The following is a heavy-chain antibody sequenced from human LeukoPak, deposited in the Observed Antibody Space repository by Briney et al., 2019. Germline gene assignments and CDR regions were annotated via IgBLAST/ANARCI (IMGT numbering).Heavy chain of an antibody. CDR2: INPNSGGT. D-gene: IGHD3-9*01. CDR1: GYTFTGYY. V-gene: IGHV1-2*02. J-gene: IGHJ5*02. Sequence: GASVKVSCKASGYTFTGYYMHWVRQAPGQGLEWMGWINPNSGGTNYAQKFQGRVTMTRDTSISTAYMELSRLRSDDTAVYYCARDGLDYDILTGYYRSHWFDPWGQGTLVTVSS. CDR3: ARDGLDYDILTGYYRSHWFDP.